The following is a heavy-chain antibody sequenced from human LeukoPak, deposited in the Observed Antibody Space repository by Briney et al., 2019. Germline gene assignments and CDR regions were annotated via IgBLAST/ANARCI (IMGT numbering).Heavy chain of an antibody. CDR2: ISRRSRHV. J-gene: IGHJ1*01. Sequence: KTGGSLRRSCTASGFTFSDYSMNWVRQAPGKGLEWVSSISRRSRHVYYAASVKGRFTISRDNAKNSLYLQMNSLRAEDMAVYFCVRDLMGSGSTTAYLHHWGQGTLVTVSS. CDR3: VRDLMGSGSTTAYLHH. D-gene: IGHD1-1*01. V-gene: IGHV3-21*01. CDR1: GFTFSDYS.